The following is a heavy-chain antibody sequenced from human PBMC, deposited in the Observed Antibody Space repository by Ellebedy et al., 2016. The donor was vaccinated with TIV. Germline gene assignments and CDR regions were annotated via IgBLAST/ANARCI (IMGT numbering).Heavy chain of an antibody. J-gene: IGHJ4*02. V-gene: IGHV3-7*03. CDR3: ATDEGIY. CDR1: GFTFSNYW. Sequence: PGGSLRLSCAASGFTFSNYWMTWVRQAPGKGPECVANIKQDGNEKFYVGSVVGRFTISRDNANNSLYLQMDSLRAEDTAVYYCATDEGIYWGQGTLVTVSS. CDR2: IKQDGNEK. D-gene: IGHD3-10*01.